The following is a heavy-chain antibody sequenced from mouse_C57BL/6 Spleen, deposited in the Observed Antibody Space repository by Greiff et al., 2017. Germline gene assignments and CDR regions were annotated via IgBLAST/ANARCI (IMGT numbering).Heavy chain of an antibody. V-gene: IGHV5-6*01. CDR2: ISSGGSYT. Sequence: EVKLVESGGDLVKPGGSLKLSCAASGFTFSSYGMSWVRQTPDKRLEWVATISSGGSYTYYPDSVKGRFTISRDNAKNTLYLQMSSLKSEDTAMYYCARLERYYAMDYWGQGTSVTVSS. CDR3: ARLERYYAMDY. J-gene: IGHJ4*01. CDR1: GFTFSSYG.